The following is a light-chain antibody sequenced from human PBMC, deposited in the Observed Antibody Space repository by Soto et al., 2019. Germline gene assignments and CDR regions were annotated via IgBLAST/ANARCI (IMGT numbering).Light chain of an antibody. Sequence: EIVLTQSQGTLSLSPGERATLSCRASQSVSSSYLAWYQQKPGQAPRIRIYGASSRATCIPDRFTVSGFGTDVTLTISSLEPEDVAVYYCQQYVSSPDLTFGGGTMAEFK. CDR1: QSVSSSY. J-gene: IGKJ4*02. V-gene: IGKV3-20*01. CDR3: QQYVSSPDLT. CDR2: GAS.